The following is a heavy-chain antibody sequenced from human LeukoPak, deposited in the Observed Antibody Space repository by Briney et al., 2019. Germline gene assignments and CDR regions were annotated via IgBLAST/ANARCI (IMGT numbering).Heavy chain of an antibody. D-gene: IGHD3-22*01. CDR1: GGSISSGGYY. CDR2: IYYSGST. Sequence: SETLSLPCTVSGGSISSGGYYGSWIRQHPGKGLEWIGYIYYSGSTYYNPSLKSRVTISVDTSKNQFSLKLSSVTAADTAVYYCAREGGRGYYDSSCYFGYRGQGTLVTVSS. CDR3: AREGGRGYYDSSCYFGY. V-gene: IGHV4-31*03. J-gene: IGHJ4*02.